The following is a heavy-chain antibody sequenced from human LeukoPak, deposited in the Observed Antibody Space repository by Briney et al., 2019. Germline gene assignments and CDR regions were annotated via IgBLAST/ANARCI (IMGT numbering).Heavy chain of an antibody. CDR2: ISAYNGNT. CDR3: ARPDYGDYALGGEYFQH. D-gene: IGHD4-17*01. CDR1: GYTFTSYG. Sequence: ASVKVSCKASGYTFTSYGISWVRQAPGQGLEWMGWISAYNGNTNYAQKLQGRVTMTRDTSTSTVYMELSSLRSEDTAVYYCARPDYGDYALGGEYFQHWGQGTLVTVSS. J-gene: IGHJ1*01. V-gene: IGHV1-18*01.